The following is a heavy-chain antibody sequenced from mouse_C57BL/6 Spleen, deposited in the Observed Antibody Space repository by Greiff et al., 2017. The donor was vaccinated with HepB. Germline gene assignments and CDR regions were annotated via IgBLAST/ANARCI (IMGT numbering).Heavy chain of an antibody. J-gene: IGHJ1*03. CDR3: ARAATVVARYFDV. CDR2: INPNYGTT. D-gene: IGHD1-1*01. CDR1: GYSFTDYN. V-gene: IGHV1-39*01. Sequence: VQLQQSGPELVKPGASVKISCKASGYSFTDYNMNWVKQSNGKSLEWIGVINPNYGTTSYNQKFKGRATLTVDESSSTAYMQLNSLTSEDSAVYYCARAATVVARYFDVWGTGTTVTVSS.